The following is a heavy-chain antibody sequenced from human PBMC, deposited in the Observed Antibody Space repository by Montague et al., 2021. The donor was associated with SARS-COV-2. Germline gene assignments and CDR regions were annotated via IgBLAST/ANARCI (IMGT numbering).Heavy chain of an antibody. CDR2: ISTSAYTT. D-gene: IGHD3-16*02. CDR3: TRDYRSIVGDGLDI. J-gene: IGHJ3*02. V-gene: IGHV3-48*03. CDR1: GFTFSNYD. Sequence: SLRLSCAASGFTFSNYDMNWVRQASGKGPEWTSYISTSAYTTSYAGSVKGRFTISRDNGKNSLYLQMNSLRVEDTAVYYCTRDYRSIVGDGLDIWGQGTKVTVSS.